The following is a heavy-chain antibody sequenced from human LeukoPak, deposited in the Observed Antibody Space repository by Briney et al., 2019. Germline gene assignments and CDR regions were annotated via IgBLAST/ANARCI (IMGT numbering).Heavy chain of an antibody. CDR2: ISSSSTI. D-gene: IGHD6-13*01. J-gene: IGHJ4*02. Sequence: PGGSLRLSCAASGFTFSSYSMNWVRQAPGKGLEWVSYISSSSTIYYADSVKGRFTISRDNAKNSLYLQMNSLRAEDTAVYYCAKVGEQLAHSSSWYVGIGYWGQGTLVTVSS. V-gene: IGHV3-48*04. CDR1: GFTFSSYS. CDR3: AKVGEQLAHSSSWYVGIGY.